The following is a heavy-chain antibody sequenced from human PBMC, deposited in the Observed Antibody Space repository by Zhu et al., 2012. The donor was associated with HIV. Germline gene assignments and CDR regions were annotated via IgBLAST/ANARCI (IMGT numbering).Heavy chain of an antibody. CDR1: GGSISSGDYY. V-gene: IGHV4-30-4*08. CDR2: IYYSGTT. Sequence: QVQLQESGPGLVKPSQTLSLTCTVSGGSISSGDYYWSWVRQSPVRGLEWIGYIYYSGTTYYIPSLKSRVTISVDTSKNQFSLELTSVTAADTAMYYCARKQWELLSAFDIWGQGTMVTSLQ. D-gene: IGHD1-26*01. J-gene: IGHJ3*02. CDR3: ARKQWELLSAFDI.